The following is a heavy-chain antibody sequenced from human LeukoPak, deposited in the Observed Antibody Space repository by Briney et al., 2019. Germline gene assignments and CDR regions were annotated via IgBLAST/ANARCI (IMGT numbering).Heavy chain of an antibody. CDR2: ISSSSSYI. CDR1: GFTFSSYS. V-gene: IGHV3-21*01. D-gene: IGHD3-22*01. Sequence: GGSLRLSCAAPGFTFSSYSMNWVRQAPGRGLEWVSSISSSSSYIYYADSVKGRLTISRDNAKNSLYLQMNSLRAEDTAVYYCARDYVYYDSSGWGQGTLVTVSS. J-gene: IGHJ4*02. CDR3: ARDYVYYDSSG.